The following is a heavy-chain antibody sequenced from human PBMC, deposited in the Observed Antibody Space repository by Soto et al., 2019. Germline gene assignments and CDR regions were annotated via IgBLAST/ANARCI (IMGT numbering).Heavy chain of an antibody. J-gene: IGHJ1*01. CDR1: GFTFDDYA. CDR2: ISWNSGSI. V-gene: IGHV3-9*01. CDR3: ARGEGGY. Sequence: VQLVESGGGLVQPGRSLRLSCSASGFTFDDYAMHWVRQAPGKGLEWVSGISWNSGSIGYADSVKGRFTISRDNAQNSLYLQMNSLRAEDTALYYCARGEGGYCGQGTLVTVSS. D-gene: IGHD3-16*01.